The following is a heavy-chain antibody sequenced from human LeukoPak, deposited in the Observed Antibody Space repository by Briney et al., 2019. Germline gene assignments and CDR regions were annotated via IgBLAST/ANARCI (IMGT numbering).Heavy chain of an antibody. CDR3: ARDTGSSSAWGDY. CDR1: GFTFSSYS. V-gene: IGHV3-48*01. J-gene: IGHJ4*02. Sequence: GGSLRLSCAASGFTFSSYSMNWVRQAPGKGLEWVSYISSSSSTIYYADSVKGRFTISRDNAKNSLYLQMNSLRAEDTAVYYCARDTGSSSAWGDYWGQGTLVTVSS. D-gene: IGHD6-6*01. CDR2: ISSSSSTI.